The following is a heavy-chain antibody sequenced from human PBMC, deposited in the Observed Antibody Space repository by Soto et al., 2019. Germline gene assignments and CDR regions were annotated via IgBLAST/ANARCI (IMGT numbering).Heavy chain of an antibody. D-gene: IGHD3-9*01. Sequence: EVQLVESGGGLVQPGRSLRLSCAASGFTCDGYAMYWVRQAPGKGLEWVSGISWNSGSIGYADSVKGRFTISRDNAKNSLYLQMNSLRAEDTALYYCAQEANYDILTGYSIDYWGQGTLVTVSS. J-gene: IGHJ4*02. CDR3: AQEANYDILTGYSIDY. V-gene: IGHV3-9*01. CDR2: ISWNSGSI. CDR1: GFTCDGYA.